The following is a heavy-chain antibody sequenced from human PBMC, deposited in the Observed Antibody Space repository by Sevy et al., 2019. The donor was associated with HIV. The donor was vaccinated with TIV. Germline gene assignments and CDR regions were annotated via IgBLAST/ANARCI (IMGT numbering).Heavy chain of an antibody. CDR3: ARDTPATMIRGIDP. CDR2: IYTSGST. J-gene: IGHJ5*02. D-gene: IGHD3-10*01. Sequence: SETLSLTCTVSGVSISSYYWSWIRQPAGKGLEWIGCIYTSGSTNYNPSLKCRVTMSVDTSKNQFTLKLSSMTAADTAVYDCARDTPATMIRGIDPWGQGTLVTVSS. CDR1: GVSISSYY. V-gene: IGHV4-4*07.